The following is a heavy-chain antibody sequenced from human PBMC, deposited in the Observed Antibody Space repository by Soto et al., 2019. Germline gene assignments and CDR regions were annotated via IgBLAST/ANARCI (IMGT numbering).Heavy chain of an antibody. CDR1: GGTFSSYA. J-gene: IGHJ4*02. D-gene: IGHD3-10*01. CDR2: IIPIFGTA. CDR3: ARDSRSYYGSGSYYTFDY. V-gene: IGHV1-69*13. Sequence: SVKVSCKASGGTFSSYAISWVLQAPGQGLEWMGGIIPIFGTANYAQKFQGRVTITADESTSTAYMELSSLRSEDTAVYYCARDSRSYYGSGSYYTFDYWGQGTLVTVSS.